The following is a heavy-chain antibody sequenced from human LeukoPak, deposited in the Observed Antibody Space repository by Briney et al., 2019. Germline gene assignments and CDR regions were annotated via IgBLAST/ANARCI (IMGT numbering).Heavy chain of an antibody. V-gene: IGHV3-30*02. CDR2: VRYDGSNK. CDR1: GFTFSAYG. D-gene: IGHD3-3*02. CDR3: ARVANHFWGGYFDY. Sequence: GGSLRLSCAASGFTFSAYGMHWVRQAPGKGLEWLAFVRYDGSNKYYADSVKGRFTISRDYSRNMLYLQMDSLRAEDTAVYYCARVANHFWGGYFDYWGQGTLVTVSS. J-gene: IGHJ4*02.